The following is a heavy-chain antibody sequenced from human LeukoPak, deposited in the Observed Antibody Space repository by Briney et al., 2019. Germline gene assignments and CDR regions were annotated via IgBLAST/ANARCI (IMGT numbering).Heavy chain of an antibody. V-gene: IGHV3-53*01. D-gene: IGHD1-26*01. CDR1: GFNVSSNY. CDR3: ARSGSYVDY. J-gene: IGHJ4*02. CDR2: IYSDGST. Sequence: GGSLRLSCAASGFNVSSNYMSWVRQAPGKGLEWVSVIYSDGSTYYAYSIKGRFTISRDNSKNTLYLQMKSLRAEDTAVYYCARSGSYVDYWGQGTLVTVSS.